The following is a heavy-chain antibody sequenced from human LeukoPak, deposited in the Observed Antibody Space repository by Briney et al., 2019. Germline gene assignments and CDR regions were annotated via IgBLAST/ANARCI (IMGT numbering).Heavy chain of an antibody. J-gene: IGHJ6*02. D-gene: IGHD6-19*01. CDR3: ARDRAVAGLGYYGIDV. Sequence: APVKVSCKASGYTFTGYYMHWVRQAPGQGLEWMGWINPNSGGTNYAQKFQGWVTMTRDTSISTAYMELSRLRSDDTAVYYCARDRAVAGLGYYGIDVWGQGTTVTVSS. CDR1: GYTFTGYY. V-gene: IGHV1-2*04. CDR2: INPNSGGT.